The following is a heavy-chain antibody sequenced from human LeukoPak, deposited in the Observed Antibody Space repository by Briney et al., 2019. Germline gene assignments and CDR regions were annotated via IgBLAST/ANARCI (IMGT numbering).Heavy chain of an antibody. V-gene: IGHV2-5*02. CDR1: GFSLSTSGVG. CDR3: AHTRTYDTSGLIPS. CDR2: IYWDDDK. D-gene: IGHD3-22*01. J-gene: IGHJ5*02. Sequence: SGPTLVNPSQTLTLTCTFSGFSLSTSGVGVGWIRQPPVKSLERLALIYWDDDKRYSPSLQSRLNITKDTSKNHVVLTMTNMDPVDTATYYCAHTRTYDTSGLIPSWGQGTLVTVSS.